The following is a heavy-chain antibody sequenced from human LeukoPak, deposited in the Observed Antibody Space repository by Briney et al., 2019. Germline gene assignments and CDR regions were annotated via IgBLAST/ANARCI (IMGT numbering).Heavy chain of an antibody. Sequence: GGSLRLSCAASGFTFSSYSMNWVRQAPGKGLEWVSSISSSSSYIYYAHSVKGRFTISRDNAKNSLYLQMNSLRAEDTAVYYCARDGGQQLVSFDYWGQGTLVTVSS. J-gene: IGHJ4*02. CDR3: ARDGGQQLVSFDY. CDR2: ISSSSSYI. V-gene: IGHV3-21*01. D-gene: IGHD6-13*01. CDR1: GFTFSSYS.